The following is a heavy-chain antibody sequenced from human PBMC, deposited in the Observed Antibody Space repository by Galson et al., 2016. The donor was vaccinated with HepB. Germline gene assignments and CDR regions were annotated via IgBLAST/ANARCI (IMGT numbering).Heavy chain of an antibody. Sequence: SLRLSCAGSGFMFETYWMSWVRRAPGKGLEWVANIKQDGSEKFYADSLRGRFTVSRDNAQNSVFLQMNSLRAEDTAVYYCARGRATSVRGLVGYYFDWWGQRTRVAVSS. CDR2: IKQDGSEK. CDR3: ARGRATSVRGLVGYYFDW. D-gene: IGHD3-10*01. CDR1: GFMFETYW. V-gene: IGHV3-7*01. J-gene: IGHJ4*02.